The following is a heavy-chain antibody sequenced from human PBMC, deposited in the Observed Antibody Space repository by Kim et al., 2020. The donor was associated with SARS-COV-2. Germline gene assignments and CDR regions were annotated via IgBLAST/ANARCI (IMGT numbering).Heavy chain of an antibody. CDR2: IIHIGVA. J-gene: IGHJ5*02. CDR3: ARGVGQWLRKSFAT. Sequence: SETLSLTCAVDGGSFSGFYWNWIRHSPGRGLEWIGEIIHIGVANYNPSLKDRVTLAVDTSKKQFSLRVHSVTAADAGVYYCARGVGQWLRKSFATWGQG. D-gene: IGHD5-12*01. V-gene: IGHV4-34*12. CDR1: GGSFSGFY.